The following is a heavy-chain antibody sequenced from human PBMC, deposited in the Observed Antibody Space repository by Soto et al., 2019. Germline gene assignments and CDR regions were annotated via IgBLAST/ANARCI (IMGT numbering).Heavy chain of an antibody. CDR2: IYYSGST. Sequence: SETLSLTCTVSGGSISSYYWSWIRQPPGKGLEWIGYIYYSGSTNYNPSLKSRVTISVDTSKNKFSLKLSSVTAADTAVYYCARGGWLRAGDAFDIWGQGTMVPVSS. CDR1: GGSISSYY. CDR3: ARGGWLRAGDAFDI. V-gene: IGHV4-59*01. J-gene: IGHJ3*02. D-gene: IGHD5-12*01.